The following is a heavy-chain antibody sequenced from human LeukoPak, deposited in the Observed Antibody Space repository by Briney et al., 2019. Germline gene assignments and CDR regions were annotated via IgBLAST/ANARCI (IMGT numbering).Heavy chain of an antibody. CDR1: GFTFSSYC. J-gene: IGHJ4*02. CDR2: ISSSSSYI. D-gene: IGHD7-27*01. Sequence: GGSLRLSCAASGFTFSSYCMNWVRQAPGKGLEWVSSISSSSSYIYYADSVKGRFTISRDNAKNSLYLQMNSLRAEDTAVYYCARDELGADFDYWGQGTLVTVSS. V-gene: IGHV3-21*01. CDR3: ARDELGADFDY.